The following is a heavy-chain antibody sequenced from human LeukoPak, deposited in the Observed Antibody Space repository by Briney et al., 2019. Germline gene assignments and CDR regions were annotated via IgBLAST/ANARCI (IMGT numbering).Heavy chain of an antibody. CDR2: INHSGST. D-gene: IGHD6-25*01. Sequence: SETLSLTCAVYGGSFSGYYWSWIRQPPGKGLGWIGEINHSGSTNYNPSLKSRVTISVDTSKNQFSLKLSSVTAADTAVYYCARRAASQDYWGQGTLVTVSS. CDR3: ARRAASQDY. V-gene: IGHV4-34*01. J-gene: IGHJ4*02. CDR1: GGSFSGYY.